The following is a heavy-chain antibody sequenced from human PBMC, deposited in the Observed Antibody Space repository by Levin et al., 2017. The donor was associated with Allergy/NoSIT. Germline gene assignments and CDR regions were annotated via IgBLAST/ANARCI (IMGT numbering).Heavy chain of an antibody. V-gene: IGHV3-49*04. CDR3: ARGGPPNYDYNWGSYRDGYFDY. Sequence: GGSLRLSCTGSGFTFGDYAMSWVRQAPGKGLEWVGFIRNKAHGGTTEYAASVKGRLTISRDDSKSIAYLQMNSLKTEETSVYFCARGGPPNYDYNWGSYRDGYFDYWGQGTLVTVSS. CDR2: IRNKAHGGTT. CDR1: GFTFGDYA. D-gene: IGHD3-16*02. J-gene: IGHJ4*02.